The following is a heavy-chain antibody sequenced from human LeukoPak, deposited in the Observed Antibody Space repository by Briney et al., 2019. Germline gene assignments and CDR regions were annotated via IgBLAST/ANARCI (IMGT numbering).Heavy chain of an antibody. V-gene: IGHV3-23*01. CDR2: ISGSGGST. CDR1: GFTFSSYA. D-gene: IGHD3-9*01. J-gene: IGHJ4*02. Sequence: PGGSLRLSCAASGFTFSSYAMSWVRQAPGKGLEWVSAISGSGGSTYYADSVKGRFTISRDNSKNTLYLQMNSLRAEDTAVYYCARGDFYDILTGPYFDYWGQGTLVTVSS. CDR3: ARGDFYDILTGPYFDY.